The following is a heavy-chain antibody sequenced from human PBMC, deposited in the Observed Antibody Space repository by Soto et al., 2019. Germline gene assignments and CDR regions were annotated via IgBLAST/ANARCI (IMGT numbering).Heavy chain of an antibody. J-gene: IGHJ4*02. CDR1: GFTLSYYR. Sequence: EVQLMESGGGLVQPGGSLRLSCAASGFTLSYYRMSWVRQAPGKGLEWVANIKEDGSEKYYVDSVKGRFTISRDNAQNSVFLQMNSLRAEDTAIYYCARDCSGGSCQYWGQGTLVTVSS. V-gene: IGHV3-7*01. D-gene: IGHD2-15*01. CDR2: IKEDGSEK. CDR3: ARDCSGGSCQY.